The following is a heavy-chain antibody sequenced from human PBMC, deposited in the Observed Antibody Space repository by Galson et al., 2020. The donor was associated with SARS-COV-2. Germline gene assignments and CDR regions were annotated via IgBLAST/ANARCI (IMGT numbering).Heavy chain of an antibody. D-gene: IGHD1-26*01. Sequence: KIGESLKISCKGSGYSFTSYSIGWVRQMPGKGLEWMGIIYPGDSDTRYSPSFQGQVTISADKSISTAYLQWSSLKASDTAMYYCARSGNSGSYHPYFDYWGQGTLVTVSS. CDR3: ARSGNSGSYHPYFDY. CDR2: IYPGDSDT. CDR1: GYSFTSYS. J-gene: IGHJ4*02. V-gene: IGHV5-51*01.